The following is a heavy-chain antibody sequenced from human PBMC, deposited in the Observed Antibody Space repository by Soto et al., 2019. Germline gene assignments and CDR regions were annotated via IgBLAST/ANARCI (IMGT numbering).Heavy chain of an antibody. D-gene: IGHD2-21*02. V-gene: IGHV3-30*18. CDR3: AKDGLAHIGVVTANFDY. Sequence: QVQLVESGGGVVQPGRSLRLSCAASGFTFSSYGMHWVRQAPGKGLEWVAVISYDGSNKYYADSVKGRFTISRDNSKNTLYRQMNSLRAEDTAVYYCAKDGLAHIGVVTANFDYWGQGTLVTVSS. J-gene: IGHJ4*02. CDR2: ISYDGSNK. CDR1: GFTFSSYG.